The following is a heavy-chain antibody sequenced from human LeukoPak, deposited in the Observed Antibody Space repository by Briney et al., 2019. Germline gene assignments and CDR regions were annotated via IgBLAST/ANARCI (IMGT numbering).Heavy chain of an antibody. CDR1: GFTFSSYS. V-gene: IGHV3-48*01. D-gene: IGHD6-19*01. CDR3: AKDRVAVAGAGAFDI. CDR2: ISSSSSTI. J-gene: IGHJ3*02. Sequence: GGSLRLSCAASGFTFSSYSMMWVRQAPGKGLEWVSYISSSSSTIYYADSVKGRFTISRDNSKNTLYLQMNSLRAEDTAVYYCAKDRVAVAGAGAFDIWGQGTMVTVSS.